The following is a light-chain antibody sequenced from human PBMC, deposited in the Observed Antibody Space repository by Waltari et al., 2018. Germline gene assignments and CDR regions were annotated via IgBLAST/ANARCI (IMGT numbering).Light chain of an antibody. Sequence: QSVLTQAPSASGTPGQRVTISCSGSNSNIGSYIVSWYQQLPGTAPKLLIYSNNRRPSGVPDRFSGSKSGTSALLAISGLQSEDEAEYFCAAWDDTLSGYVFGTGTKVTVL. CDR1: NSNIGSYI. V-gene: IGLV1-44*01. J-gene: IGLJ1*01. CDR2: SNN. CDR3: AAWDDTLSGYV.